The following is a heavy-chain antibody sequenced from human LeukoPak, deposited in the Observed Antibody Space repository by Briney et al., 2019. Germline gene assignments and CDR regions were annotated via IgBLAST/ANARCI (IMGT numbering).Heavy chain of an antibody. V-gene: IGHV3-30*18. J-gene: IGHJ4*02. CDR2: ISYDGGYK. CDR3: VNLMGDYVDY. Sequence: GGSLRLSCAASGFTFSSYGMHWVRQAPGKGLEWVAIISYDGGYKFYGDYVKGRFTISRDNSRNTLSLQMSNLRAEDTAVYYCVNLMGDYVDYWGQGTLVTVSS. D-gene: IGHD2-8*01. CDR1: GFTFSSYG.